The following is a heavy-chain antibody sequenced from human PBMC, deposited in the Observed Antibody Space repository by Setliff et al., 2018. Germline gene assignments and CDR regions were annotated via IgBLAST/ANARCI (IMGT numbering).Heavy chain of an antibody. Sequence: LRLSCAASGFTFKNNGMNWVRQAPGKGLEWVSGINWDGRSIGYADSVKGRFTISRDNAKNSLYLQMNSLRVEDTALYHCVRLGTVAAGDWGQGTLVTGSS. V-gene: IGHV3-20*01. CDR3: VRLGTVAAGD. CDR1: GFTFKNNG. J-gene: IGHJ4*02. D-gene: IGHD6-19*01. CDR2: INWDGRSI.